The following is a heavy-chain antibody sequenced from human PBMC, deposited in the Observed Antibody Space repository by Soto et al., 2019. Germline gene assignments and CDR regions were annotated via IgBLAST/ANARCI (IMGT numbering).Heavy chain of an antibody. J-gene: IGHJ6*02. CDR1: GYTFTNYD. CDR2: MNPDGENT. Sequence: QVHLVQSGAEVKQPGASVRVSCKASGYTFTNYDITWVRQATGQGLEWMGWMNPDGENTGSPQKFQGRVTMTVNTSMTTAYMELTSLRSEDTAVYYCTRAHVEFASYFGLDVWGQGTMVTVSS. CDR3: TRAHVEFASYFGLDV. V-gene: IGHV1-8*01.